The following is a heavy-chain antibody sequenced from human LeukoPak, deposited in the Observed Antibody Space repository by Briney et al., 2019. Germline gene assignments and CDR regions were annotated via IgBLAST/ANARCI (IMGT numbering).Heavy chain of an antibody. J-gene: IGHJ1*01. Sequence: GGSLRLSCGASGFTFSDYYMSWIRQAPGKGLEWVSYISSSGSTIYYADSVKGRFTISRDNAKNSLYLQMNSLRVEDTAGYYCARAERGRLEEYFQHWGQGTLVTVSS. D-gene: IGHD3-16*01. CDR1: GFTFSDYY. CDR3: ARAERGRLEEYFQH. V-gene: IGHV3-11*01. CDR2: ISSSGSTI.